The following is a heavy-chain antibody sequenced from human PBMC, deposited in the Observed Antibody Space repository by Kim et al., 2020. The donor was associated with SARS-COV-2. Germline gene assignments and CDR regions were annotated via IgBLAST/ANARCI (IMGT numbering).Heavy chain of an antibody. V-gene: IGHV3-9*01. D-gene: IGHD4-17*01. J-gene: IGHJ4*02. CDR3: AKDMGYGESLYYFDY. Sequence: DSGKGRFTISRDHDKNSMYLQMNSQRAEDTALYYCAKDMGYGESLYYFDYWGQGTLVTVSS.